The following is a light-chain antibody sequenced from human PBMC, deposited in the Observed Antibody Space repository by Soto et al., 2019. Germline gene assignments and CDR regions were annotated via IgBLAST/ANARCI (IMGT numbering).Light chain of an antibody. CDR1: ESVSAY. V-gene: IGKV3-11*01. CDR3: QQRSNWPSIT. CDR2: DAS. J-gene: IGKJ5*01. Sequence: TELTQSQATLSFSPLERATLYCTPSESVSAYLAWYQQKPGQAPRLLMYDASTRATGIPARFSGSGSGTDFTLTISSLQPEDSAVYFCQQRSNWPSITFGQGTGLEIK.